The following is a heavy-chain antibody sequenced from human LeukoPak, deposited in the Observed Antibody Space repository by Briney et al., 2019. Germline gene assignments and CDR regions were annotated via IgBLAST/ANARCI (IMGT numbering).Heavy chain of an antibody. Sequence: PSETLSLTCTVSGGSISSSSYYWSWIRQPPGKGLEWIGYIYYSGSTYYNPSLKSRVTISVDTSKNQFSLKLSSVTAADTAVYYCARDPIVAVVGGWGQGTLVTVSS. V-gene: IGHV4-30-4*08. J-gene: IGHJ4*02. CDR3: ARDPIVAVVGG. D-gene: IGHD6-19*01. CDR2: IYYSGST. CDR1: GGSISSSSYY.